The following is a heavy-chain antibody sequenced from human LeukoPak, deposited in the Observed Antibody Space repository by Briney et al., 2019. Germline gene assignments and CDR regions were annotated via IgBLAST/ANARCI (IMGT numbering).Heavy chain of an antibody. J-gene: IGHJ6*02. CDR2: ISWNSGRI. Sequence: GGSLRLSCGASGFTFYDYAMHWVRQAPGKGVEWVSGISWNSGRIGYAASVKSRFTTSRDNGKTFLLQKMNSLSAEDPALYSCANVQDCSSTRCYSPYLYGMDVWGQGTTVTVSS. V-gene: IGHV3-9*01. CDR1: GFTFYDYA. D-gene: IGHD2-2*01. CDR3: ANVQDCSSTRCYSPYLYGMDV.